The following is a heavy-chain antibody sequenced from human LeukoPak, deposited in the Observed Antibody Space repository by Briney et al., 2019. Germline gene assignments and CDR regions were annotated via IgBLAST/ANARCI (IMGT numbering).Heavy chain of an antibody. CDR2: IYPGDSDT. CDR1: GYSFTSYW. J-gene: IGHJ6*02. Sequence: GESLKISCKGSGYSFTSYWIGWVRQMPGKGLEWMGIIYPGDSDTRYSPSFQGQVTISADKPISTAYLQWSSLKASDTAMYYCARRGYCSSTSCYGRGYYYGMDVWGQGTTVTVSS. V-gene: IGHV5-51*01. D-gene: IGHD2-2*01. CDR3: ARRGYCSSTSCYGRGYYYGMDV.